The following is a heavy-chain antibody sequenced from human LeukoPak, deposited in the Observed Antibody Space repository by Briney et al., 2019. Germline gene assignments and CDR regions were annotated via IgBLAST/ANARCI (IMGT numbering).Heavy chain of an antibody. D-gene: IGHD6-19*01. Sequence: PGGSLRLSYAASGFTFSSCGMHWVRQAPGKGLEWVAFIRYDGSNKYYADSVKGRFTISRDNAKKSVYLQMNSLRAEDTAVYYCARGSTYSSGWYTGFDYWGQGTLVTVSS. CDR2: IRYDGSNK. J-gene: IGHJ4*02. V-gene: IGHV3-30*02. CDR3: ARGSTYSSGWYTGFDY. CDR1: GFTFSSCG.